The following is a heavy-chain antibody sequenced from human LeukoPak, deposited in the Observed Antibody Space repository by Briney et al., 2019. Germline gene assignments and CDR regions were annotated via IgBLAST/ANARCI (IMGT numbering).Heavy chain of an antibody. CDR1: GFTFSTYW. V-gene: IGHV3-7*01. CDR3: ARDSAGNDY. CDR2: IKQDGSEK. Sequence: GGSLRLSCEASGFTFSTYWMSWVRQSPGKGLEWVANIKQDGSEKYYVDSVKGRFTIPRDNAKNSLYLQMNSRRAEYTAMYYCARDSAGNDYWGQGTLVTVSS. J-gene: IGHJ4*02. D-gene: IGHD6-13*01.